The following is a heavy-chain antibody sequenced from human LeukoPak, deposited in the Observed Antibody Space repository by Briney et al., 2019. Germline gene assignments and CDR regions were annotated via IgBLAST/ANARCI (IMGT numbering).Heavy chain of an antibody. Sequence: SETLPLTCTVSGGSISSYYWSWIRQPPGKGLEWIGYIYYSGSTNYNLSLKSRVTISVDTSKNQFSLKLSSVTAADTAVYYCARHGSGYCSGGSCYYYGMDVWGQGTTVTVSS. V-gene: IGHV4-59*08. D-gene: IGHD2-15*01. CDR2: IYYSGST. CDR1: GGSISSYY. J-gene: IGHJ6*02. CDR3: ARHGSGYCSGGSCYYYGMDV.